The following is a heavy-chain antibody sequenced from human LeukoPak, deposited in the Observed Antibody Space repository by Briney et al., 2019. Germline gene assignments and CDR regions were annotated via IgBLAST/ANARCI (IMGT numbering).Heavy chain of an antibody. CDR3: ARRRAGSSRIDY. D-gene: IGHD2-15*01. CDR1: GFTFSGYW. Sequence: GGSLRLSCAASGFTFSGYWMTWVRQAPGKGLEWVANIKQDGSEKYYVDPVKGRFTISSDNAKNSLYLQMSSLRAEDTALYYCARRRAGSSRIDYWGQGTLVTVSS. J-gene: IGHJ4*02. CDR2: IKQDGSEK. V-gene: IGHV3-7*05.